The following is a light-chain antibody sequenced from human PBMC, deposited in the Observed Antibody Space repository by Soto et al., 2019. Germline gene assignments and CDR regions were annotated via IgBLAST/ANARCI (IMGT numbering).Light chain of an antibody. Sequence: EIVLTQSPGTLSLSPGERATLSCRASQSVSSSYLAWYQQKPGQAPRLLIYGASSRATGIPDRFSGSGSGRDFTLTISRLEPEDFPVYYCQQYGSSPWTFVQGTKVEIK. CDR1: QSVSSSY. CDR3: QQYGSSPWT. CDR2: GAS. V-gene: IGKV3-20*01. J-gene: IGKJ1*01.